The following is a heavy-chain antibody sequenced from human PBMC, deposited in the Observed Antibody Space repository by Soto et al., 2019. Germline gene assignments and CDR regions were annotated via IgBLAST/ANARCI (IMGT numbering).Heavy chain of an antibody. D-gene: IGHD2-2*01. CDR3: ARGQLPTPYYYYMDV. Sequence: PSETLSLTCAVYGGSFSGYYWSWIRQPPGKGLEWIGEINHSGSTNYNPSLKSRVTISVDTSKNQFSLKLSSVTAADTAVYYCARGQLPTPYYYYMDVWGKGTTVTVSS. V-gene: IGHV4-34*01. CDR2: INHSGST. CDR1: GGSFSGYY. J-gene: IGHJ6*03.